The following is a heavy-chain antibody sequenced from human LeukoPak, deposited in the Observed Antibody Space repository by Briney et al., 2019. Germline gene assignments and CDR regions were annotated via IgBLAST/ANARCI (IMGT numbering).Heavy chain of an antibody. Sequence: PGASLRLSCAASGFTFSSYAMNWVRQAPGKGLEWVSYISSSGSTIYYADSVKGRFTISRDNAKNSLYLQMNSLRAEDTAVYYCARGSRVLRYFDWSYDYWGQGTLVTVSS. CDR2: ISSSGSTI. CDR3: ARGSRVLRYFDWSYDY. V-gene: IGHV3-48*03. D-gene: IGHD3-9*01. CDR1: GFTFSSYA. J-gene: IGHJ4*02.